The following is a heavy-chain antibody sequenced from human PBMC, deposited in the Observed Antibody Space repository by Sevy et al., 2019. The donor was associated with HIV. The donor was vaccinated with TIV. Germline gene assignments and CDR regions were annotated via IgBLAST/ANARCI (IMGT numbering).Heavy chain of an antibody. D-gene: IGHD3-3*01. Sequence: WGSLRLSCAASGFTFSSNWMSWVRQAPGKGLEWVVNIKQDGSERYYVDSVKGRFTISRDNAKNTLYMQMNSLRAEDTAVYYCARDQVGFGDETPLYGMDVWGQGTTVTVSS. V-gene: IGHV3-7*01. CDR1: GFTFSSNW. CDR2: IKQDGSER. CDR3: ARDQVGFGDETPLYGMDV. J-gene: IGHJ6*02.